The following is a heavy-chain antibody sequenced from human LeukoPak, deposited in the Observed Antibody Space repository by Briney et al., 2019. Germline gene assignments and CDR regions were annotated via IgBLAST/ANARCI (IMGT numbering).Heavy chain of an antibody. CDR3: ARSKGSYYYYGMDV. CDR2: ISYSGST. Sequence: PSETLSLTCTVSGASISSYYWSWIRQPPGKGLEWIGYISYSGSTNYNPSLKSRVTISADTSKNQVSLTLSSVTAADTAVYYCARSKGSYYYYGMDVWGQGTTVTVSS. V-gene: IGHV4-59*08. D-gene: IGHD2-15*01. J-gene: IGHJ6*02. CDR1: GASISSYY.